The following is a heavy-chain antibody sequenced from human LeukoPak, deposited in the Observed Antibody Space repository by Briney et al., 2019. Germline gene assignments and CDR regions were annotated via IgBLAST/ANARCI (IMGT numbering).Heavy chain of an antibody. CDR2: INAGNGNT. V-gene: IGHV1-3*01. D-gene: IGHD3-16*01. J-gene: IGHJ5*02. CDR1: GYTFTSYA. CDR3: ARDGGLIKDDDGIVDP. Sequence: GASVKVSCKASGYTFTSYAMHWVRQAPGQRLEWMGWINAGNGNTKYSQKFQGRVTITRDTSASTAYMELSSLRSEDTAVYYCARDGGLIKDDDGIVDPWGQGTLVTVSS.